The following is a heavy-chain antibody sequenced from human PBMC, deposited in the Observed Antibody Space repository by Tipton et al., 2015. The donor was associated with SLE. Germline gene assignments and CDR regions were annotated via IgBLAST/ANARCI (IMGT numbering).Heavy chain of an antibody. CDR3: AREGLWLQFDY. Sequence: LRLSCTVSGGSISSHYWSWIRQPPGKGLEWIGYIYYSGSTNYNPSLKSRVTISVDTSKNQFSLKLSSVTAADTAVYYCAREGLWLQFDYWGQGTLVTVSS. CDR1: GGSISSHY. D-gene: IGHD5-24*01. V-gene: IGHV4-59*11. CDR2: IYYSGST. J-gene: IGHJ4*02.